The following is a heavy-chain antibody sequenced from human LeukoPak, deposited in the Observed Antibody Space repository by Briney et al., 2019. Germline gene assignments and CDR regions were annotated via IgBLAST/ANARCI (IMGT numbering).Heavy chain of an antibody. CDR2: IKEDGSEK. V-gene: IGHV3-7*01. CDR1: GFTFSSYW. D-gene: IGHD1-1*01. J-gene: IGHJ4*02. CDR3: SRDRTGNDY. Sequence: RGSPRLSCAASGFTFSSYWMSWLRQDPVKGLEWVANIKEDGSEKYYVDSVRGRFTISRDNAKNSLSLQMNSLRAEDTAVYYCSRDRTGNDYWGQGALVTVSS.